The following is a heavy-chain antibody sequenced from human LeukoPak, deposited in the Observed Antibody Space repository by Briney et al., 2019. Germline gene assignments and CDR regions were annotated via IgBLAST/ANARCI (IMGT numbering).Heavy chain of an antibody. Sequence: GGSLRLSCAASGFTFSSYAMHWVRQAPGKGLEWVALISYDGSNKYYADSVKGRFTISRDNSKNTLYLQMNSLRAEDTAVYYCARGYCSGSSCYDYWGQGTLVTVSS. CDR1: GFTFSSYA. CDR3: ARGYCSGSSCYDY. D-gene: IGHD2-15*01. J-gene: IGHJ4*02. CDR2: ISYDGSNK. V-gene: IGHV3-30-3*01.